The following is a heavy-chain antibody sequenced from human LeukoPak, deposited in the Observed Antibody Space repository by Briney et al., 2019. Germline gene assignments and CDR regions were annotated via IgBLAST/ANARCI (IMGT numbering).Heavy chain of an antibody. CDR1: GGSISNYY. Sequence: SETLSLTCTVSGGSISNYYWSWIRQPAGKGLEWIGRIYSSGSTNYNPSLKSRLTMSVDTSKNQFSLRLSSVTAADTAVYYCARDRGAGDYSTFFDYWGQGALVTVSS. CDR3: ARDRGAGDYSTFFDY. J-gene: IGHJ4*02. CDR2: IYSSGST. D-gene: IGHD4-11*01. V-gene: IGHV4-4*07.